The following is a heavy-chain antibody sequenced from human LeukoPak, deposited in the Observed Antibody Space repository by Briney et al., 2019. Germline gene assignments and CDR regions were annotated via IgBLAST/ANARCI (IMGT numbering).Heavy chain of an antibody. V-gene: IGHV4-61*02. J-gene: IGHJ4*02. CDR2: IYTSGST. CDR3: AATQVVPAAMCLY. D-gene: IGHD2-2*01. CDR1: GGSISSGSYY. Sequence: SQTLSLTCTVSGGSISSGSYYWSWIRQPAGKGLEWIGRIYTSGSTNYNPSLKSRVTISVDTSKNQFSLKLSSVTAADTAVYYCAATQVVPAAMCLYWGQGTLVTVSS.